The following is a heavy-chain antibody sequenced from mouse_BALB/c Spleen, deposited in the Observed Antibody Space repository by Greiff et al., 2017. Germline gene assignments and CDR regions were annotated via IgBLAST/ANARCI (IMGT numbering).Heavy chain of an antibody. V-gene: IGHV1S81*02. D-gene: IGHD2-3*01. CDR1: GYTFTSYY. CDR3: TRSDGYYYAMDY. Sequence: QVHVKQSGAELVKPGASVKLSCKASGYTFTSYYMYWVKQRPGQGLEWIGEINPSNGGTNFNEKFKSKATLTVDKSSSTAYMQLSSLTSEDSAVYYCTRSDGYYYAMDYWGQGTSVTVSS. J-gene: IGHJ4*01. CDR2: INPSNGGT.